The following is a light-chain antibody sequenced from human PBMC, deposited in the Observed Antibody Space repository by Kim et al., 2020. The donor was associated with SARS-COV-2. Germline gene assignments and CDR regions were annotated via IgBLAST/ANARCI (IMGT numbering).Light chain of an antibody. CDR1: RLQSHY. CDR3: NSRDSSGYNVV. V-gene: IGLV3-19*01. Sequence: LGQTGRITRQGDRLQSHYASWYRQKPGQAPIPVIYDTVNRPSGNPDRFSGSRSGHTASLTLPGAQAEDEADYDCNSRDSSGYNVVFGGGTQLTVL. CDR2: DTV. J-gene: IGLJ2*01.